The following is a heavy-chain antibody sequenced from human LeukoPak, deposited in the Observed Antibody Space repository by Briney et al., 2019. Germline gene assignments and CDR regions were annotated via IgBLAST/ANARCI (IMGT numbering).Heavy chain of an antibody. CDR2: ISYDGSNK. Sequence: GGSLRLSCAASGFTFSSYAMHWVRQAPGKGLEWVAVISYDGSNKYYADSVKGRFTISRDNSKNTLYLQMNSLRAEDTAVYYCARAYCSSTSCYIDYWGQGTLVTVSS. CDR1: GFTFSSYA. J-gene: IGHJ4*02. CDR3: ARAYCSSTSCYIDY. V-gene: IGHV3-30-3*01. D-gene: IGHD2-2*02.